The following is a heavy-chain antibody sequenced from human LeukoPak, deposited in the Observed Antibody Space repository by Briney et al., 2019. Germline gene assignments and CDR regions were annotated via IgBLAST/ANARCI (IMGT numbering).Heavy chain of an antibody. CDR1: GGSISSSSYY. V-gene: IGHV4-39*02. Sequence: SETLSLTCTVSGGSISSSSYYWGWIRQPPGKGLEWIGSIYYSGSTYYNPSLKSRVTISIDTSKNHFSLKLNSVTAADTAVFYCARGGLWIYYFDYWGQGTLVTVSS. CDR2: IYYSGST. CDR3: ARGGLWIYYFDY. J-gene: IGHJ4*02. D-gene: IGHD1-1*01.